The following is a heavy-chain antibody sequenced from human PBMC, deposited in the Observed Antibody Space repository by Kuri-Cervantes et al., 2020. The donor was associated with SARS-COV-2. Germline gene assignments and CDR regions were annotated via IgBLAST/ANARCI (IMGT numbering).Heavy chain of an antibody. V-gene: IGHV3-21*01. D-gene: IGHD2-15*01. Sequence: GESLKISCVTSGFTFRSYCVTLVRQAPGRGLELVSSISSGSDYIYYADSVKGRFSVSRDNAENSLSLKMNSLEARDTAVYYCARDRGYCYGGGRYSTGFSFDYWGQGALVTVSS. J-gene: IGHJ4*02. CDR3: ARDRGYCYGGGRYSTGFSFDY. CDR2: ISSGSDYI. CDR1: GFTFRSYC.